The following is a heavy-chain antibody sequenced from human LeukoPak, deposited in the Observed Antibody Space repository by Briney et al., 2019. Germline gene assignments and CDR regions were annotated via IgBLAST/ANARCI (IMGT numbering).Heavy chain of an antibody. D-gene: IGHD6-6*01. V-gene: IGHV3-23*01. CDR2: ITTSDGNT. CDR3: AKEFKYSSSSRCFDY. CDR1: GFTFSSYT. Sequence: GGSLRLSCAASGFTFSSYTMSWVRQAPGKGPEWVSTITTSDGNTYYADSVKGRFTVSRDNSKNTLFLQMNSLRAEDTAVYYCAKEFKYSSSSRCFDYWGQGTLVTVSS. J-gene: IGHJ4*02.